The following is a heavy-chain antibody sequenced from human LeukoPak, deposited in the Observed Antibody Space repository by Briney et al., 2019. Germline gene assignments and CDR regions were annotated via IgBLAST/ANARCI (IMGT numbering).Heavy chain of an antibody. CDR2: SNAGNGNT. V-gene: IGHV1-3*02. CDR1: GYTFTSYA. Sequence: EASVKVSCKASGYTFTSYAMHWVRQAPGQRLEWMGWSNAGNGNTKYSQEFQGRVTMTRDTSISTAYMELSRLRSDDTAVYYCARVAVGATEGYWGQGTLVTVSS. J-gene: IGHJ4*02. CDR3: ARVAVGATEGY. D-gene: IGHD1-26*01.